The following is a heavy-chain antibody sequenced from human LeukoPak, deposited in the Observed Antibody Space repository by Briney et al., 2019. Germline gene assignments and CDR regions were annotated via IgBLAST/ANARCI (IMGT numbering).Heavy chain of an antibody. D-gene: IGHD2-2*01. V-gene: IGHV4-39*01. CDR2: VFHSGST. CDR1: GGSISSSNDY. J-gene: IGHJ6*03. CDR3: ARQYCSSTSCYYYYYHMDV. Sequence: SETLSLTCTVSGGSISSSNDYWGWIRQPPGKGLEWIGSVFHSGSTYYNPSLKSRVTISVDTSKNQFSLKLSSVTAADTAVYYCARQYCSSTSCYYYYYHMDVWGKGTTVTVSS.